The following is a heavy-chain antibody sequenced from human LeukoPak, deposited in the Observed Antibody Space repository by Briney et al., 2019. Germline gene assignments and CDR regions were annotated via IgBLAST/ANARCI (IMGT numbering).Heavy chain of an antibody. D-gene: IGHD3-3*01. V-gene: IGHV3-48*01. CDR2: ISSSSSTI. J-gene: IGHJ5*02. CDR1: GFTFSSYS. CDR3: ARGRTLRFLEWRLWFDP. Sequence: GGSLRLSCAASGFTFSSYSMNWVRQAPGKGLEWVSYISSSSSTIYYADSVKGRFTISRDNAKNSLYLQMNSLRADDTAVYYCARGRTLRFLEWRLWFDPWGQGTLVTVSS.